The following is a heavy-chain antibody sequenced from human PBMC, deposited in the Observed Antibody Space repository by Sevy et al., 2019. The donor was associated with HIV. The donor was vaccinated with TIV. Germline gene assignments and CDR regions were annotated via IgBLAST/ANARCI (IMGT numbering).Heavy chain of an antibody. J-gene: IGHJ4*02. CDR3: ARSSLVYAAAPLDY. V-gene: IGHV5-10-1*01. CDR1: GYSFTSYW. CDR2: IDPSDTYT. D-gene: IGHD6-13*01. Sequence: GESLKISCKGSGYSFTSYWISWVRQMPGKGLEWMGRIDPSDTYTNYSPSFQGHATISADKSIRTAYLQWSRLTASDTAMYYCARSSLVYAAAPLDYWGQGTLVTVSS.